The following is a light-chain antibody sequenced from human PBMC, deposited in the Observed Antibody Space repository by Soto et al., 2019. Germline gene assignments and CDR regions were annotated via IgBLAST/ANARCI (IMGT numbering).Light chain of an antibody. CDR1: QSVSTSY. CDR2: GAS. Sequence: EIVLTQSPGTLSLSPGDRATLSCRASQSVSTSYLAWYQQKLGQAPRLLIYGASSRATGIPDRFSGNGSRTDFPLTISRLEPEDFAVYYCHQYGSPPFTFGPGTKVDIK. J-gene: IGKJ3*01. CDR3: HQYGSPPFT. V-gene: IGKV3-20*01.